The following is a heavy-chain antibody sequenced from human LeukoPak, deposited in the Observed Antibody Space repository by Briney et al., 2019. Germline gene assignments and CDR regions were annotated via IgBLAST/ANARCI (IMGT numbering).Heavy chain of an antibody. CDR3: THRITIFGVVIPLGY. CDR2: IKSKTDGGTT. J-gene: IGHJ4*02. CDR1: GFTFSNAW. D-gene: IGHD3-3*01. Sequence: GGSLRLSCAASGFTFSNAWMSWVRQAPGKGLEWVGRIKSKTDGGTTDYAAPVKGRFTISRDDSKNTLYLQMNSLKTEDTAVYYCTHRITIFGVVIPLGYWDQGTLVTVSS. V-gene: IGHV3-15*01.